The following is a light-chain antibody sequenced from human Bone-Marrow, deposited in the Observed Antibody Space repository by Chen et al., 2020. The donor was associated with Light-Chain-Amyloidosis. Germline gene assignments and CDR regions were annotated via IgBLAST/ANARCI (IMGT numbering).Light chain of an antibody. CDR3: QQYGTSPLT. Sequence: EILLTQAPATLCFSPGEGANLSCRASQTISSNYLTWYQQRFGRGPRLLMYGSSSRATDIPYRCTGSGSGTDFTLTISRLEPEDFAMYYCQQYGTSPLTFGGGTKVEIK. V-gene: IGKV3-20*01. CDR1: QTISSNY. J-gene: IGKJ4*01. CDR2: GSS.